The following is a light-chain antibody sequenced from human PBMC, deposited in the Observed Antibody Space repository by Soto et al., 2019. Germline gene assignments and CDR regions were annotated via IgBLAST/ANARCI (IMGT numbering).Light chain of an antibody. V-gene: IGLV1-40*01. CDR2: GNS. CDR1: SSNIGAGYD. CDR3: GTWDSSLSDVV. J-gene: IGLJ2*01. Sequence: QSVLTQPPSVSGAPGQRVTISCTGSSSNIGAGYDVHWYQQLPGTAPKLLIYGNSNRPSGVPDRFSGSKSGTSVTLAITGLHTGDEADYYCGTWDSSLSDVVFGGGTQLTVL.